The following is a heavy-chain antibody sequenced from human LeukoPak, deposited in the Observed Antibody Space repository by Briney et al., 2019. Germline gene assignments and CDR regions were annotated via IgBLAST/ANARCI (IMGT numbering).Heavy chain of an antibody. V-gene: IGHV4-59*08. D-gene: IGHD6-13*01. CDR1: SGSISSYY. J-gene: IGHJ4*02. CDR3: ARVPSTIAAAGADY. CDR2: IYYSGST. Sequence: PSETLSLTCTVSSGSISSYYWSWIRQPPGKGLEWIGYIYYSGSTHYNPSLKSRVTISVDTSKNQFSLKLTSVTAADTAVYYCARVPSTIAAAGADYWGQGTLVTVSS.